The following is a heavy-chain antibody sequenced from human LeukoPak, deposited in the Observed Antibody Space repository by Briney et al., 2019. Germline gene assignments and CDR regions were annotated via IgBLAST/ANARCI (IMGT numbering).Heavy chain of an antibody. CDR2: IRSKAYGGTT. J-gene: IGHJ1*01. CDR1: GLTFGDYA. D-gene: IGHD2-15*01. Sequence: GRSLRLSCTASGLTFGDYAMSWFRQAPGKGLEWVGFIRSKAYGGTTEYAASVKGRFTISRDDSKSIAYLQMNSLRTEDTAVYYCTRDVVPGYCSGGSCYSFQHWGQGTLVTVSS. CDR3: TRDVVPGYCSGGSCYSFQH. V-gene: IGHV3-49*03.